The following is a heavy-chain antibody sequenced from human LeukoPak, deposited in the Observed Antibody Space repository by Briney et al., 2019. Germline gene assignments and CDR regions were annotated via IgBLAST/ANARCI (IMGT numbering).Heavy chain of an antibody. CDR1: GYTFTSYG. CDR2: ISAYNGNT. V-gene: IGHV1-18*01. CDR3: ARDGIPYCSSTSCPSGRRDWYFDL. J-gene: IGHJ2*01. D-gene: IGHD2-2*01. Sequence: ASVKVSCKASGYTFTSYGISWVRQAPGQGLEWMGWISAYNGNTNYAQKLQGRVTMTTDTSTSTAHMELRSLRSDDTAVYYCARDGIPYCSSTSCPSGRRDWYFDLWGRGILVTVSS.